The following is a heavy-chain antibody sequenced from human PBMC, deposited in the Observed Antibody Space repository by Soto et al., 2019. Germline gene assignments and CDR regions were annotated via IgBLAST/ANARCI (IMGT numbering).Heavy chain of an antibody. J-gene: IGHJ4*02. CDR1: GFYFNNYG. CDR2: VSKSDYT. D-gene: IGHD2-2*01. Sequence: PGGSLRLSCEVSGFYFNNYGINWVRQAPGKGLEWVSSVSKSDYTYYSDSVKGRFTIPRDNAKNSVSLQMNSLRAEDTAVYYCAREDSIIIPAVSDFWGQGTLVTVSS. CDR3: AREDSIIIPAVSDF. V-gene: IGHV3-21*01.